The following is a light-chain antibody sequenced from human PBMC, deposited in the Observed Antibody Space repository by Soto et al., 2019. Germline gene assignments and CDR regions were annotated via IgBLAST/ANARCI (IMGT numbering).Light chain of an antibody. J-gene: IGLJ3*02. Sequence: QSVLTQPASVSGSPGQSITISCTGTSSDVGAYKLVSWYRQHPGKAPKLIIYEDNKRPSTVSNRFSGSKSGNTASLTISGLQPEDEANYYCCSFAGSVTFVVFGGGTKLTVL. V-gene: IGLV2-23*02. CDR2: EDN. CDR3: CSFAGSVTFVV. CDR1: SSDVGAYKL.